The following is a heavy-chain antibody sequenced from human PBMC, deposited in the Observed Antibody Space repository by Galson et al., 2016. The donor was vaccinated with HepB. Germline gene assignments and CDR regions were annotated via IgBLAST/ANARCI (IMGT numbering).Heavy chain of an antibody. Sequence: SLRLSCAASGFTFSSYDMHWVRQAPGKGLEWVAVIWYDGRNKYYADSVKGRFTISRENSKNTLYLQMNSLRHEDTAVYYCAKEDGFSGSDDSYFDYWGQGTLVTVSS. J-gene: IGHJ4*02. V-gene: IGHV3-30*18. CDR1: GFTFSSYD. CDR2: IWYDGRNK. D-gene: IGHD1-26*01. CDR3: AKEDGFSGSDDSYFDY.